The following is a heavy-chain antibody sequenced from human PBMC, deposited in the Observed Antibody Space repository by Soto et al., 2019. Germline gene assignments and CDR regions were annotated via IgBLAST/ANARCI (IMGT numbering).Heavy chain of an antibody. CDR2: IYYSGST. J-gene: IGHJ4*02. D-gene: IGHD3-22*01. CDR1: GGSISSSSYY. V-gene: IGHV4-39*01. Sequence: SETLSLTCTVSGGSISSSSYYWGWIRQPTGKGLEWIGSIYYSGSTYYNPSLKSRVTISVDTSKNQSSLKLSSVTAADTALYYCARHPYDSSGYFTVYYFDYWGQGTLVTVSS. CDR3: ARHPYDSSGYFTVYYFDY.